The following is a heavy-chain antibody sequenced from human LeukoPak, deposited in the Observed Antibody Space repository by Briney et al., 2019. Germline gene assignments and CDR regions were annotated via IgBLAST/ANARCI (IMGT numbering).Heavy chain of an antibody. CDR1: GSSISSGYY. D-gene: IGHD5-24*01. V-gene: IGHV4-38-2*02. Sequence: SETLSLTCTVSGSSISSGYYWGWIRQPPGKGLEWIGSFYHGGNTYYNPSLKSRVTMSVDTSKNQFSLKLSSVTAADTALYYCARGIWEMATIPYWYFDIWGRGTLVTVSS. J-gene: IGHJ2*01. CDR3: ARGIWEMATIPYWYFDI. CDR2: FYHGGNT.